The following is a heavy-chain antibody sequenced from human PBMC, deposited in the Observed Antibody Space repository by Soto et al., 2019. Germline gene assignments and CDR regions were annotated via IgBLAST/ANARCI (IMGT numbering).Heavy chain of an antibody. J-gene: IGHJ3*02. CDR2: VSWNSGSE. D-gene: IGHD3-3*01. CDR3: ASSRGRGDFWSGYVAFDI. Sequence: EVQLVESGGGLVQPGRSLRLSCAASGFTFDDYAMHWVRQAPGKGLEWVSGVSWNSGSEGYADSVKGRVTISRDNVNKSLHLQMNSLEPEDTAVYFCASSRGRGDFWSGYVAFDIWGQGTMVTVS. V-gene: IGHV3-9*01. CDR1: GFTFDDYA.